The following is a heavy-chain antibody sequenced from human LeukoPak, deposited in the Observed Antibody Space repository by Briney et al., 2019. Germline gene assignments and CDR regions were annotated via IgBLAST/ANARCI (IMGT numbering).Heavy chain of an antibody. CDR2: IIPILGIA. J-gene: IGHJ6*02. Sequence: SVKVSCKASGGTFSSYAISWVRQAPGQGLEWMGRIIPILGIANYAQKFQGRVTITADKSTSTAYMELSSLRSEDTAVYYCARRYCDSSGYLYYYYYGMDVWGQGTTVTVSS. D-gene: IGHD3-22*01. CDR1: GGTFSSYA. CDR3: ARRYCDSSGYLYYYYYGMDV. V-gene: IGHV1-69*04.